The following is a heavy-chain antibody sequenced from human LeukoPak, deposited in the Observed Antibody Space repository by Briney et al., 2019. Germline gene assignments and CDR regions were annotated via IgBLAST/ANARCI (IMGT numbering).Heavy chain of an antibody. D-gene: IGHD6-19*01. CDR3: ARLETVPGGEDWFDP. CDR1: GFTFSDYY. J-gene: IGHJ5*02. Sequence: GGSLRLSCAASGFTFSDYYMSWIRQAPGKGLEWVSYISSSGSTIYYADSVRGRFTTSRDNAKKSLYLQMSSLRADDTARYFCARLETVPGGEDWFDPWGQGTLVTVSS. V-gene: IGHV3-11*01. CDR2: ISSSGSTI.